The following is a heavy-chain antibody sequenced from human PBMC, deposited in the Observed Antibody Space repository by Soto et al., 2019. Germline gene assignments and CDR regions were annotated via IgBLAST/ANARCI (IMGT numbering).Heavy chain of an antibody. J-gene: IGHJ4*02. V-gene: IGHV4-39*07. CDR1: GVSIASDDHY. CDR3: ARDKITGLFDY. Sequence: SETLSLTCTVSGVSIASDDHYWDWIRQPPGTGLEWIGEINHSGSTNYNPSLKSRVTISVDTSKNQFSLKLTSVTAADTAVYYCARDKITGLFDYWGQGTLVTVSS. CDR2: INHSGST. D-gene: IGHD2-8*02.